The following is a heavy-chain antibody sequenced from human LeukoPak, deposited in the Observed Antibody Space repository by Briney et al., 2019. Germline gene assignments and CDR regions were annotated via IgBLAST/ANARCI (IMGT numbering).Heavy chain of an antibody. CDR3: AGDSDSSGWYGWFDP. CDR1: GGTFSSYA. CDR2: IIPILGIA. D-gene: IGHD6-19*01. J-gene: IGHJ5*02. V-gene: IGHV1-69*04. Sequence: SVKVSCKASGGTFSSYAISWVRQAPGQGLEWMGRIIPILGIANYAQKFQGRVTITADKSTSTAYMELSSLRSEDTAVYYCAGDSDSSGWYGWFDPWGQGTLVTVSS.